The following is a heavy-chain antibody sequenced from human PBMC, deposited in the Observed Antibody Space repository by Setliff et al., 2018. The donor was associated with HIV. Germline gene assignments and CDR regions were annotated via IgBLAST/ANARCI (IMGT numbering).Heavy chain of an antibody. Sequence: PSETLSLTCTVSGASINTGGYYWSWIRQHPGKGLEYIGYIYYSGSAYYSPSLKSRVTLSLDTSENQFSLRLSSVTAADTAVYYCGRVTDKSDDPDDYWGQGTLVTVSS. J-gene: IGHJ4*02. V-gene: IGHV4-31*03. CDR3: GRVTDKSDDPDDY. D-gene: IGHD1-1*01. CDR2: IYYSGSA. CDR1: GASINTGGYY.